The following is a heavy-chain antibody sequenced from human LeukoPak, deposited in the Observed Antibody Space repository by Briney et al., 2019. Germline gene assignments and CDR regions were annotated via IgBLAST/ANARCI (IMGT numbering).Heavy chain of an antibody. J-gene: IGHJ4*02. CDR2: IYTGGST. V-gene: IGHV3-66*01. CDR1: GFTISSNY. Sequence: GGSLRLSCAVSGFTISSNYMNWVRQAPGKGLEWVSVIYTGGSTYYADSVKGRFTISRDTSKNTLYLQMNSLRVEDTALYYCAGARDFDYWGQGTLVTVSS. CDR3: AGARDFDY.